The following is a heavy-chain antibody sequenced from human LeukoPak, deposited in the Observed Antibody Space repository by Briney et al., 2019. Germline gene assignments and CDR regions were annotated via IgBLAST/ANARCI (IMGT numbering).Heavy chain of an antibody. V-gene: IGHV3-23*01. CDR3: ATLSGGGTTD. CDR2: IDNSGYNT. CDR1: GFSFSSYA. D-gene: IGHD1-7*01. Sequence: PGGSLRLSCAASGFSFSSYAMTWVRQAPGKGLEWVSSIDNSGYNTFYADSVKGRFTISRDSSKNALYLRMSGLRAEDTAVYYCATLSGGGTTDWGQGTLVTVSS. J-gene: IGHJ4*02.